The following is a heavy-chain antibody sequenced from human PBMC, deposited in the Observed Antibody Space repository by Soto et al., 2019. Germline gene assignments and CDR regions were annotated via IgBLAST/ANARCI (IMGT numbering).Heavy chain of an antibody. CDR3: ASDPNCSGGSCYSDYYYYYGMDV. CDR1: GGTFSSYA. CDR2: IIPIFGTA. Sequence: QVQLVQSGAEVKKPGSSVKVSCKDSGGTFSSYAISWVRQAPGQGLEWMGGIIPIFGTANYAQKFQGRVTITEDKSTSTAYMELSSLRSEDTAVYYCASDPNCSGGSCYSDYYYYYGMDVWGQGTTVTVSS. D-gene: IGHD2-15*01. V-gene: IGHV1-69*06. J-gene: IGHJ6*02.